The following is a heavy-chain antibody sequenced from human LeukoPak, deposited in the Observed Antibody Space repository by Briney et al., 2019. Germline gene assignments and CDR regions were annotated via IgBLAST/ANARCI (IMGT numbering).Heavy chain of an antibody. CDR1: GFSFSSYW. V-gene: IGHV3-74*01. CDR2: INSDGSST. CDR3: ARGPGGGDYVWGSYRYDY. J-gene: IGHJ4*02. Sequence: GGSLRLSCSASGFSFSSYWMHWDRQAPGEGLVWVSRINSDGSSTSYADSVKGRFTISRDNAKNTLYLQMNSLRAEDTAVYYCARGPGGGDYVWGSYRYDYWGQGTLVTVSS. D-gene: IGHD3-16*02.